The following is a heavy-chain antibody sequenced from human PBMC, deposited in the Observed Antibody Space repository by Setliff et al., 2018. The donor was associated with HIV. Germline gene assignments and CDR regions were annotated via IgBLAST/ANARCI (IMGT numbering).Heavy chain of an antibody. CDR3: ARRGYCSSTTCYYDY. CDR2: MSSNGGST. J-gene: IGHJ4*02. D-gene: IGHD2-2*01. Sequence: GGSLRLSCAASGFTLSSYFMHWVRQAPGKGLEYVSAMSSNGGSTYYADSVKGRFTISRDNSKNTLYLQMGSLRDEDMAVYYCARRGYCSSTTCYYDYWCQGTLVTVSA. CDR1: GFTLSSYF. V-gene: IGHV3-64*02.